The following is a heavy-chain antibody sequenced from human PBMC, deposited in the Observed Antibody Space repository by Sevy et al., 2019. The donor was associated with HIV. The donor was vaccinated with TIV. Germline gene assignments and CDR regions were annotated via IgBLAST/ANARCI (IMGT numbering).Heavy chain of an antibody. D-gene: IGHD3-22*01. V-gene: IGHV3-7*04. J-gene: IGHJ4*02. CDR1: GFTFSTYW. CDR3: ARGNSGSFDY. CDR2: IKQDESEK. Sequence: GGSLTLSCAASGFTFSTYWMHWVRHAPGKGLEWVANIKQDESEKYYVASVKGRFTISRDNAKNSLYLQMNSLRPGDTAVYYCARGNSGSFDYWGQGTLVTVSS.